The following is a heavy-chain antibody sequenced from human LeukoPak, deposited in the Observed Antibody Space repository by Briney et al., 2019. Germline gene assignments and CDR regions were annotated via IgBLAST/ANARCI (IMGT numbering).Heavy chain of an antibody. Sequence: GGSLRLSCAASGFTFSSYSMTWVRQAPGKGLEWVSYISSSSSTIYYADSVKGRFTISRHNSKNTLYLQMNSLRAEDTAVYYCARAPEYYYYYYGMDVWGQGTTVTVSS. D-gene: IGHD1-14*01. V-gene: IGHV3-48*01. J-gene: IGHJ6*02. CDR2: ISSSSSTI. CDR3: ARAPEYYYYYYGMDV. CDR1: GFTFSSYS.